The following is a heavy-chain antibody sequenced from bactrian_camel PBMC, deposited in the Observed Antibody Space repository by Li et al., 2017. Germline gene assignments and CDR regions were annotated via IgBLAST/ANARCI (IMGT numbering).Heavy chain of an antibody. CDR1: GYTSSMYC. V-gene: IGHV3S53*01. CDR3: AAPFSPRSCNGDYLPDDEYTY. D-gene: IGHD2*01. Sequence: QLVESGGGSVPAGGSLRLSCAASGYTSSMYCMGWFRQAPWKEREGVAAIDSDGNTSYADSVKGRFAISEDNAKGTLDLQMNRLKPEDTAMYYCAAPFSPRSCNGDYLPDDEYTYRGRGTQVTVS. CDR2: IDSDGNT. J-gene: IGHJ4*01.